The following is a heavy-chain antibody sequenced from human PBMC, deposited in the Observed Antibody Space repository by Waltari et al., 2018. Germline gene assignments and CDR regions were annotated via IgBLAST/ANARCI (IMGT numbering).Heavy chain of an antibody. CDR3: ATRMVLAARN. J-gene: IGHJ4*02. CDR2: IYSTGGT. V-gene: IGHV3-53*01. D-gene: IGHD6-6*01. CDR1: GFTVSNNY. Sequence: EVQLVESGGGLIQPGGSLRLSCAASGFTVSNNYMSWVRQAPGKGLEWVSLIYSTGGTAYADSVKGRCTISRDNSKNTLYLQMNSLRADDTAVYYCATRMVLAARNWGQGTLVTVSS.